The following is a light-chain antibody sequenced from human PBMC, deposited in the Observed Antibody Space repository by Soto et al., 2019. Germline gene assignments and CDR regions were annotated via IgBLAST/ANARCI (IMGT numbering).Light chain of an antibody. V-gene: IGLV2-8*01. Sequence: QSVLTQPRSVSGSPGQSVTISCTGTSADVGAYNYVSWYQQHPGKAPKLIIYEVSKRPSGVPDRFSGSKSGNTASLTVSGLQAEDEADYYCSSYGGSKVFGGGPKLTVL. CDR1: SADVGAYNY. CDR3: SSYGGSKV. J-gene: IGLJ2*01. CDR2: EVS.